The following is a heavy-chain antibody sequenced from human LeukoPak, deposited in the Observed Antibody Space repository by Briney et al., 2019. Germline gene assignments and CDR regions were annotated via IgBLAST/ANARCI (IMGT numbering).Heavy chain of an antibody. CDR1: GSTISRYA. Sequence: GSTVKASCKASGSTISRYAISWVRQAPGQGLEWMGWISAYNGNTNYAQKLQGRVTMTTDTSTSTAYMELRSLRSDDTAVYYCASSDTAMEYDKSRGYYFDYWGQGTLVTVSS. V-gene: IGHV1-18*01. CDR3: ASSDTAMEYDKSRGYYFDY. D-gene: IGHD5-18*01. J-gene: IGHJ4*02. CDR2: ISAYNGNT.